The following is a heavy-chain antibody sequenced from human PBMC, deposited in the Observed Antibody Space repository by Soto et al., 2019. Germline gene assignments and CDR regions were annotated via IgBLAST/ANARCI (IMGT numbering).Heavy chain of an antibody. J-gene: IGHJ4*02. CDR2: IYYSGST. CDR3: ARVYSSGFLDY. Sequence: PSETLSLTCTVSGGSISSYYWSWIRQPPGKGLEWIGYIYYSGSTNYNPSLKSRVTISVDTSKNQFSLKLSSVTAADTAVYYCARVYSSGFLDYWGQGTLVTVSS. D-gene: IGHD6-19*01. CDR1: GGSISSYY. V-gene: IGHV4-59*01.